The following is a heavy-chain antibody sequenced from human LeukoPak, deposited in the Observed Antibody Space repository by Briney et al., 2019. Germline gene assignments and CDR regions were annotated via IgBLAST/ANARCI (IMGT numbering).Heavy chain of an antibody. CDR1: GYTFTTYG. Sequence: ASVKVSCKASGYTFTTYGISWVRQAPGQGLEWMGWISAYNGNTNYALKLQGRVTMTTDTSTSTAYMELRSLRSDDTAVYYCARRYCSGGSCYYFDYWGQGTLVTVSS. D-gene: IGHD2-15*01. J-gene: IGHJ4*02. CDR3: ARRYCSGGSCYYFDY. V-gene: IGHV1-18*01. CDR2: ISAYNGNT.